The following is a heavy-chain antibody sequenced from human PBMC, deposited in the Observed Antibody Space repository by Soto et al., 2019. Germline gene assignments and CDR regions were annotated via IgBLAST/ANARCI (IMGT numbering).Heavy chain of an antibody. Sequence: GGSLRLSCAASGFAFSSYPMSWVRQAPEKGLEWVSGISYSGGLTYNADSVKGRFTISRDNSKTTLYLQMNSLRAEDTAVYYCARRAFGSSRAFDIWGQGTVVTVSS. CDR1: GFAFSSYP. J-gene: IGHJ3*02. D-gene: IGHD6-6*01. CDR3: ARRAFGSSRAFDI. CDR2: ISYSGGLT. V-gene: IGHV3-23*01.